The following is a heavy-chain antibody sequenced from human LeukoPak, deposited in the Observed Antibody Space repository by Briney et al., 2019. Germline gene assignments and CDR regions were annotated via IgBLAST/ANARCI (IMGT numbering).Heavy chain of an antibody. J-gene: IGHJ4*02. V-gene: IGHV1-2*02. D-gene: IGHD3-3*01. CDR2: INPNSGGT. CDR1: GYTFTGYY. Sequence: GASVKVSCKASGYTFTGYYMHWVRQAPGQGLEWMGWINPNSGGTNYAQKFQGRVTMTRDTSISIAYMELSRLRSDDTAVYYCARGSDDFWSGYSPSYWGQGTLVTVSS. CDR3: ARGSDDFWSGYSPSY.